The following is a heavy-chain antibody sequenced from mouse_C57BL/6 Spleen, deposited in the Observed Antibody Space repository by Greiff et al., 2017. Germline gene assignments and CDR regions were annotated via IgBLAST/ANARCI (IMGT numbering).Heavy chain of an antibody. CDR1: GYTFTTYP. CDR2: FHPYNDDT. Sequence: QVQLKQSGAELVKPGASVKMSCKASGYTFTTYPIEWMKQNHGKSLEWIGNFHPYNDDTKYNEKFKGKATLTAEKSSSTVYLELSRLTSDDSAVYCCARRGVYYGSSYSGYFDVWGTGTTVTVSS. CDR3: ARRGVYYGSSYSGYFDV. V-gene: IGHV1-47*01. J-gene: IGHJ1*03. D-gene: IGHD1-1*01.